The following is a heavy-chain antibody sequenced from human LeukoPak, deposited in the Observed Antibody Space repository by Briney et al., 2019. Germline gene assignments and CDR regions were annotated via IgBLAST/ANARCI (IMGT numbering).Heavy chain of an antibody. CDR3: ASRYITMVRGQTSSPYYYYGMDV. J-gene: IGHJ6*02. Sequence: PSQTLSLTCTVSGGSISSGDYYWSWIRQPPGKGLEWIGYIYFSGSTYYNPSLKGRVTISVDTSKNQFSLKLSSVTAADTAVYYCASRYITMVRGQTSSPYYYYGMDVWGQGTTVTVSS. CDR2: IYFSGST. V-gene: IGHV4-30-4*01. CDR1: GGSISSGDYY. D-gene: IGHD3-10*01.